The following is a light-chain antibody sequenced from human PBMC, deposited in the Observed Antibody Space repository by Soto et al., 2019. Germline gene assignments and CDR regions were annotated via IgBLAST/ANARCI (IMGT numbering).Light chain of an antibody. CDR3: QQGNSFPFT. V-gene: IGKV1-12*01. CDR2: AAS. CDR1: QGLGRW. Sequence: DIQMTQSPSSVSASVGDRVTFTCRASQGLGRWLAWYQQKPGKAPKLLISAASNLQSGVPSRFSGTGSGTDFTLTISSLLPEDFATYYCQQGNSFPFTFGQGTRLEIK. J-gene: IGKJ5*01.